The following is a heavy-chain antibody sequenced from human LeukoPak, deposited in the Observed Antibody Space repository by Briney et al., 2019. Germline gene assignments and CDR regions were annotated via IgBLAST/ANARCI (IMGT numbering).Heavy chain of an antibody. V-gene: IGHV3-48*01. CDR1: GFTFSSYS. D-gene: IGHD6-13*01. J-gene: IGHJ4*02. CDR3: ARESSSSWRDFDY. Sequence: GGSLRPSCAASGFTFSSYSMNWVRQAPGKGLEWVSYISSSSSTIYYADSVKGRFTISRDNAKNSLYLQMNSLRAEDTAVYYCARESSSSWRDFDYWGQGTLVTVSS. CDR2: ISSSSSTI.